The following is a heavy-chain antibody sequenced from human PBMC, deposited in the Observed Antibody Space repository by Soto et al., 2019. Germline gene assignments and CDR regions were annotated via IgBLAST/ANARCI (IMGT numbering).Heavy chain of an antibody. CDR2: IFSSGTT. CDR1: GDSISSGNKY. Sequence: QVQLRESGPGLVMPSQTLSLTCTVSGDSISSGNKYWSWIRQPPGKGLEWIGYIFSSGTTYYNPSLKSRLTMSLDASQTQVSLKLNSLTDADTAVYFCARVPSPFDYYYAMDVWGQGTTVTVSS. J-gene: IGHJ6*02. V-gene: IGHV4-30-4*01. D-gene: IGHD3-16*01. CDR3: ARVPSPFDYYYAMDV.